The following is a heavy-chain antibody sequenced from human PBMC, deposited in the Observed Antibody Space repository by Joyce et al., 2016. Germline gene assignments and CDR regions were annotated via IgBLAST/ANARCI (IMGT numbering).Heavy chain of an antibody. V-gene: IGHV3-7*01. CDR2: IKQDGSAV. CDR3: ARGKAFDV. CDR1: GFPFSGNS. J-gene: IGHJ3*01. Sequence: EVQLVESGGGLVQPGGSLRLACAASGFPFSGNSMSWLRQAPGGGLEWVANIKQDGSAVYCLDSVKGRFTVSRDNARSLVHLQMVSLRVEDTALYYCARGKAFDVWGQGTMVTVSS.